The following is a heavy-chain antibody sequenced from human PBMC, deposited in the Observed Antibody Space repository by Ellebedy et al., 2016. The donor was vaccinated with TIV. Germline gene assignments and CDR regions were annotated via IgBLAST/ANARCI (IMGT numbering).Heavy chain of an antibody. D-gene: IGHD1-14*01. Sequence: GESLKISCEASGFTFSAFAMGWVRQTPGKGLEWVSGMHGSGRGISYSESVKGRFTISRDNSKNTLYLQMNSLRAEDTAKYYCARGRSGTYIHHAFDSWGQGTLVTVSS. J-gene: IGHJ4*02. CDR3: ARGRSGTYIHHAFDS. CDR1: GFTFSAFA. V-gene: IGHV3-23*01. CDR2: MHGSGRGI.